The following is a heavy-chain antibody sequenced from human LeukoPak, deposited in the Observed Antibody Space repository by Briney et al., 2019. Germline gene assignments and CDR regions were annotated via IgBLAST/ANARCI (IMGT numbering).Heavy chain of an antibody. D-gene: IGHD4-17*01. V-gene: IGHV1-18*04. CDR3: ARSNYGEDVAWFDP. CDR2: ISAYNGNT. J-gene: IGHJ5*02. Sequence: GASVKVSCKASGYTFTGYYMHWVRQAPGQGLEWMGWISAYNGNTNYAQKLQGRVTMTTDTSTSTAYMELRSLRSDDTAVYYCARSNYGEDVAWFDPWGQGTLVTVSS. CDR1: GYTFTGYY.